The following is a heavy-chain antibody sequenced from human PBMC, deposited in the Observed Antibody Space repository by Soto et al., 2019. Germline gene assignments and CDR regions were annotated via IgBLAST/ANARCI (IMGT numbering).Heavy chain of an antibody. J-gene: IGHJ4*02. Sequence: SETLSLTCTVSGGSISSGGYYWSWIRQHPGKGLEWIGYIYYSGSTYYNPSLKSRVTISVDTSKNQFSLKLSSVTAADTAVYYCARMEPAAKYSSSSFDYWGQGTRVTVSS. D-gene: IGHD6-6*01. V-gene: IGHV4-31*03. CDR2: IYYSGST. CDR3: ARMEPAAKYSSSSFDY. CDR1: GGSISSGGYY.